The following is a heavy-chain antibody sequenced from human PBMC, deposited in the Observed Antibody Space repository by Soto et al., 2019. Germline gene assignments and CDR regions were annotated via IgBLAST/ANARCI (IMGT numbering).Heavy chain of an antibody. V-gene: IGHV4-39*01. J-gene: IGHJ4*02. CDR1: GGSVSSSSFY. Sequence: PSETLSLTCAVSGGSVSSSSFYWGWVRQPPGKGLEWIGSIYYDGSTSYINPSLKNRVTISVDTSKNQFSLKLRSVTAADTAVYYCARPQYSSSYYFDHWGQGTLVTVSS. CDR2: IYYDGST. CDR3: ARPQYSSSYYFDH. D-gene: IGHD6-19*01.